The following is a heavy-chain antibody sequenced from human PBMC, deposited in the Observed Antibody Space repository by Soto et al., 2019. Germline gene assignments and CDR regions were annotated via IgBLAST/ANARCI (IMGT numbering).Heavy chain of an antibody. CDR2: ISYDGSSK. D-gene: IGHD3-10*01. CDR1: GFRFSSYA. J-gene: IGHJ4*02. V-gene: IGHV3-30-3*01. Sequence: QVQLVESGGGVVEPGGSLRLSCVASGFRFSSYAMHWVRQAPGKGLEWVADISYDGSSKYYADSVKGRFSISRDNSKNTLYLQMNSLRAEDTAVYYCARGPMVRGVPDYWGQGTLVTVSS. CDR3: ARGPMVRGVPDY.